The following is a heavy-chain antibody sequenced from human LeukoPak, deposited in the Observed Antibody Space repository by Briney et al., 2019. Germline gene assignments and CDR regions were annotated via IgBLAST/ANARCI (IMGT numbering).Heavy chain of an antibody. CDR1: GFTVSSHY. Sequence: GGSLRLSCAASGFTVSSHYMSWVRQAPGKGLEWVSVLYSGGSTYYADTVKGRFTISRDNSRNTISLQMNSLRAEDTAVYHCARGTVLRFSWGGALDGWGKGTNVTGSS. V-gene: IGHV3-53*01. J-gene: IGHJ6*03. D-gene: IGHD3-16*01. CDR2: LYSGGST. CDR3: ARGTVLRFSWGGALDG.